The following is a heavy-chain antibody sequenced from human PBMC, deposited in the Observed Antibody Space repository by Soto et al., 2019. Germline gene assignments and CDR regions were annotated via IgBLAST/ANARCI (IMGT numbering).Heavy chain of an antibody. V-gene: IGHV1-2*04. CDR3: ARDWELSRGLDY. CDR2: INPNSGGT. J-gene: IGHJ4*02. CDR1: GYTFTGYY. Sequence: QVQLVQSGAEVEKPGAAVKVSCKASGYTFTGYYMHWVRQAPGQGLEWMGWINPNSGGTNYAQKFQGWVTMTRDTSISTAYMELSRLRSDDTAVYYCARDWELSRGLDYWGQGTLVTVSS. D-gene: IGHD1-26*01.